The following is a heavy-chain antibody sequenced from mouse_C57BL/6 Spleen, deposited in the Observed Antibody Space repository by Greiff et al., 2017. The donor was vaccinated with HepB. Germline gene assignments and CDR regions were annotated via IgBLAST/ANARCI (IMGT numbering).Heavy chain of an antibody. D-gene: IGHD1-1*01. CDR2: ISYDGSN. CDR1: GYSITSGYY. CDR3: ARDYYGRSYWYFDV. J-gene: IGHJ1*03. Sequence: EVHLVESGPGLVKPSQSLSLTCSVTGYSITSGYYWNWIRQFPGNKLEWMGYISYDGSNNYNPSLKNRISITRDPSKNQFFLKLNSVTTEDTATYYVARDYYGRSYWYFDVWGTGTTVTVSS. V-gene: IGHV3-6*01.